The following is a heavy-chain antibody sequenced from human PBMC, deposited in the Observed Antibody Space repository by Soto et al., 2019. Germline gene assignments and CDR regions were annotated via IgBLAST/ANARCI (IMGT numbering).Heavy chain of an antibody. CDR1: GGSISSYY. CDR3: ARHTWAAAGNWYFDL. CDR2: IYYSGST. J-gene: IGHJ2*01. V-gene: IGHV4-59*08. D-gene: IGHD6-13*01. Sequence: HVQLQVSGLVLVKPSETLSLTCTVSGGSISSYYWSWIRQPPGKGLEWIGYIYYSGSTNYNPSLKSRVTISVDTSKNQFSLKLSSVTAADTAVYYCARHTWAAAGNWYFDLWGRGTLVTVSS.